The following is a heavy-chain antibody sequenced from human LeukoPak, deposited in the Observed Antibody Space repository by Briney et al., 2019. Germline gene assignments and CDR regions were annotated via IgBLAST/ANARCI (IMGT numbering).Heavy chain of an antibody. CDR1: GYTFTSYG. CDR2: ISAYNGNT. J-gene: IGHJ6*02. V-gene: IGHV1-18*01. CDR3: AAGYHYDSKDPRFGMDV. D-gene: IGHD3-22*01. Sequence: GAPVKVSCKASGYTFTSYGISWVRQAPGQGLEWMGWISAYNGNTNYAQKLQGRVTMTTDTSTSTAYMELRSLRSEDTAFYYCAAGYHYDSKDPRFGMDVWGQGTTVTVSS.